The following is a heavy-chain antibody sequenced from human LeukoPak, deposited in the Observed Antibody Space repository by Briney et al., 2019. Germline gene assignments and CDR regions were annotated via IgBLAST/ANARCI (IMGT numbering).Heavy chain of an antibody. CDR1: VYTLTNYG. V-gene: IGHV1-18*01. CDR3: ARDEHGIGYYFDY. Sequence: GASVTVSFLASVYTLTNYGVSWLRPAPAQGLDWMGRISGNKGNTNYAQKFQGRVAMTTDTSTSTAYMELRSLRSDDTAVYYCARDEHGIGYYFDYWGQGTQVTVSS. D-gene: IGHD1/OR15-1a*01. CDR2: ISGNKGNT. J-gene: IGHJ4*02.